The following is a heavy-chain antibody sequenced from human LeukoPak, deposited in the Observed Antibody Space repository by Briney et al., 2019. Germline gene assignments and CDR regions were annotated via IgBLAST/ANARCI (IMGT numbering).Heavy chain of an antibody. D-gene: IGHD6-19*01. Sequence: SETLSLTCTVSGGSTSSSGYYWGWIRQPPGKGLEWIGSIYYSGSTYYNPSLKSRVSISVDTSKDQFSLKLSSVTAADTAVYYCARHRDSSGWYDFDYWGQGTLVTVSS. CDR3: ARHRDSSGWYDFDY. J-gene: IGHJ4*02. CDR2: IYYSGST. CDR1: GGSTSSSGYY. V-gene: IGHV4-39*01.